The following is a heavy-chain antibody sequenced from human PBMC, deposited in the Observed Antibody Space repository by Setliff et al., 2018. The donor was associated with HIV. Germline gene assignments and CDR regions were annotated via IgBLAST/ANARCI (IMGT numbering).Heavy chain of an antibody. CDR2: ISSIDTYI. J-gene: IGHJ3*02. D-gene: IGHD4-17*01. V-gene: IGHV3-21*01. CDR1: GFTFSHFG. CDR3: ARDPTARGDAFDI. Sequence: PGGSLRLSCAASGFTFSHFGMHWVRQAPGKGLEWVSSISSIDTYIYYADSVKGRFTISRDNAKNSLFLQMNSLRAEDTAVYYCARDPTARGDAFDIWGQGTMVTVSS.